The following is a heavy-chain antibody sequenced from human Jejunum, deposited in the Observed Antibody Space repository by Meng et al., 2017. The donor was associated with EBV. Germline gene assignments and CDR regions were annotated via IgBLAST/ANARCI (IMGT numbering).Heavy chain of an antibody. CDR2: IYHGGGT. J-gene: IGHJ4*02. V-gene: IGHV4-4*02. Sequence: QGRLQESGPRLEKPSGTLSLTCVVSGGSISDNDWWSWVRQPPGKGLEWLGEIYHGGGTNYNPSLESRVTISVDKSKNQFSLKLNSVTVADTAVYYCAGNGYYALEYWGPGILVTVSS. D-gene: IGHD3-22*01. CDR3: AGNGYYALEY. CDR1: GGSISDNDW.